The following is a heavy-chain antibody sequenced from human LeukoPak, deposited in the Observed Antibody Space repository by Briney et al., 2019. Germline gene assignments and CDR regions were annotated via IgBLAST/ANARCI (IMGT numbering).Heavy chain of an antibody. CDR2: ISSSGNTI. CDR3: ARGYSSSRYVDS. Sequence: GGSLRLSCVASGFIFSDYYMCWIRQAPGKGLEWVSYISSSGNTIYYVDSVKGRFTISRDNAKNSLFLQMNSLRAEDTAMYYCARGYSSSRYVDSWGQGTLVTVSS. CDR1: GFIFSDYY. V-gene: IGHV3-11*04. J-gene: IGHJ4*02. D-gene: IGHD6-13*01.